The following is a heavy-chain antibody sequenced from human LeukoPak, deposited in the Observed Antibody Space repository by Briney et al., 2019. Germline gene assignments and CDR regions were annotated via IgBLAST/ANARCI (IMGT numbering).Heavy chain of an antibody. CDR1: GYTFTSYD. J-gene: IGHJ6*03. Sequence: ASVKVSCKASGYTFTSYDINWVRQATGQGLEWMGWMNPNSGNTGYAQKFQGRVTMTRNTSISTAYMELSSLRSEDTAVYYCARGLRIQLWLDGYYYYYMDVWGKGTTVTISS. CDR3: ARGLRIQLWLDGYYYYYMDV. V-gene: IGHV1-8*01. CDR2: MNPNSGNT. D-gene: IGHD5-18*01.